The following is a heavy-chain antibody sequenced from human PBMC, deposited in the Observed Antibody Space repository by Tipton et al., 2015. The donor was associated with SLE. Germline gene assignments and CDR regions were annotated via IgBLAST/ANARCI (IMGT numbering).Heavy chain of an antibody. V-gene: IGHV4-59*01. CDR1: GGSISSYY. Sequence: TLSLTCSVSGGSISSYYWSWVRQPPGKGLEWIGYVHYSGSTNYNPSLKSRVTLSVDTSQNQSSLKLTPMGAADTAVYYCARERSNDALDIWGQGTMVTVSS. D-gene: IGHD1-26*01. CDR2: VHYSGST. J-gene: IGHJ3*02. CDR3: ARERSNDALDI.